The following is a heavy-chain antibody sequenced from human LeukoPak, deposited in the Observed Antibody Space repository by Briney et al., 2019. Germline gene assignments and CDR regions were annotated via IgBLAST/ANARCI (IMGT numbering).Heavy chain of an antibody. CDR1: VGSISSGGYS. J-gene: IGHJ3*02. CDR3: ARSYGSGTDAFDI. D-gene: IGHD3-10*01. V-gene: IGHV4-30-2*01. Sequence: PSRTLSLTRVVSVGSISSGGYSWSWTRQPPGEGVEWIGYIYHSGSTYYSPSLKSRVTISVDRSKNQFSLKLSSVTAADTAVYYCARSYGSGTDAFDIWGQGTMVTVSS. CDR2: IYHSGST.